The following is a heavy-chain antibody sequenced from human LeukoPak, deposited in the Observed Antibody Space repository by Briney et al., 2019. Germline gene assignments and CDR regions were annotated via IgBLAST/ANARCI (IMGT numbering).Heavy chain of an antibody. V-gene: IGHV1-46*01. D-gene: IGHD1-26*01. CDR3: ARDNSVGGIAWWFDP. CDR1: GYTFINHW. Sequence: GASVKVSCKASGYTFINHWMHWVRQAPGQGLEWVGLINPTGTTTLYAQKFQGRNTLTRDMSATTDYMELSSLTSEDTAVYYCARDNSVGGIAWWFDPWGQGTLVTVSS. CDR2: INPTGTTT. J-gene: IGHJ5*02.